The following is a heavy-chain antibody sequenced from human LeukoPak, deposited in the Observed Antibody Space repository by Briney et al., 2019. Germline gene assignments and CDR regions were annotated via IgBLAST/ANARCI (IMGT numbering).Heavy chain of an antibody. CDR2: ISAYNGNT. V-gene: IGHV1-18*01. CDR1: GYTFTSYG. J-gene: IGHJ6*02. Sequence: ASVKVSCKASGYTFTSYGISWVRQAPGQGLEWMGWISAYNGNTSYAQKLQGRVTMTTDTSTSTAYMELRSLRSDDTAVYYCARTYDFWSGYPVRDYYYYGMDVWGQGTTVTVSS. D-gene: IGHD3-3*01. CDR3: ARTYDFWSGYPVRDYYYYGMDV.